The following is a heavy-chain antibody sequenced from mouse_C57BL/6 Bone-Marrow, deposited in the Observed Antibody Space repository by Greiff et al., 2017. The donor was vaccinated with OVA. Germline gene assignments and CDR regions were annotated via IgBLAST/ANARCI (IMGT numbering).Heavy chain of an antibody. V-gene: IGHV1-78*01. J-gene: IGHJ1*03. Sequence: VMLVESDAELVKPGASVKISCKVSGYTFTDHTIHWMKQRPEQGLEWIGYIYPRDGSTKYNEKFKGKATLTADKSSSTAYMQLNSLTSEDSAVYFCARGGLLRLGRYWYFDVWGTGTTVTVSS. D-gene: IGHD1-2*01. CDR3: ARGGLLRLGRYWYFDV. CDR2: IYPRDGST. CDR1: GYTFTDHT.